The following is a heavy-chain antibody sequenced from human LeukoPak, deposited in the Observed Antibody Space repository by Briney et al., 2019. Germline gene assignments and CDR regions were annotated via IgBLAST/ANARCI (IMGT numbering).Heavy chain of an antibody. CDR1: GGSISSYY. CDR3: ARGSRRVAAAAKGRYFDY. CDR2: IYYSGST. D-gene: IGHD6-13*01. J-gene: IGHJ4*02. Sequence: SETLSLTCTVSGGSISSYYWSWIRRPPGKGLEWIGYIYYSGSTNYNPSLKSRVTISVDTSKNQFSLKLSSVTAADTAVYYCARGSRRVAAAAKGRYFDYWGQGTLVTVSS. V-gene: IGHV4-59*12.